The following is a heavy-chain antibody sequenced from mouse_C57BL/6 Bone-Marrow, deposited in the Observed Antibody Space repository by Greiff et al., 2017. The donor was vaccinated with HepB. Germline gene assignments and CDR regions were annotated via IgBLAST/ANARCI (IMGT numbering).Heavy chain of an antibody. CDR1: GFTFSSYG. Sequence: EVQGVESGGDLVKPGGSLKLSCAASGFTFSSYGMHWVRQTPDKRLEWVATISSGGSYTYYPDSVKGRFTLSRDNTKNTLYLQMSSLKSEDTAIYYCARHGNYVYYAMDYWGQGTSVTVSS. CDR3: ARHGNYVYYAMDY. D-gene: IGHD2-1*01. J-gene: IGHJ4*01. CDR2: ISSGGSYT. V-gene: IGHV5-6*01.